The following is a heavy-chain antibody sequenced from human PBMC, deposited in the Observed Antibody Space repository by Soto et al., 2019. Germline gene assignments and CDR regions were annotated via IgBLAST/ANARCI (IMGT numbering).Heavy chain of an antibody. CDR1: GGSSISRGSMSGRSLY. J-gene: IGHJ4*02. CDR2: ISYSDGS. Sequence: SETHSLTSTVSGGSSISRGSMSGRSLYWGWMRQPPGKGLEWIASISYSDGSFYNSSLKSRLTISVDTSKNQFSLSLRSVTAADTAVYYCASHRTFWPFDYWGQGTVVTVSS. D-gene: IGHD2-8*01. V-gene: IGHV4-39*01. CDR3: ASHRTFWPFDY.